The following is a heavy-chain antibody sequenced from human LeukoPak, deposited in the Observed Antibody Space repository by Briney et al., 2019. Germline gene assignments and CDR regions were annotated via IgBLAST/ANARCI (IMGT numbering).Heavy chain of an antibody. V-gene: IGHV1-24*01. CDR1: GYTFTDYY. J-gene: IGHJ4*02. CDR2: FDPEDGET. CDR3: ATGRGYSYGHGSFDFDY. D-gene: IGHD5-18*01. Sequence: RASVKVSCKASGYTFTDYYVHWVRQAPGKGLEWMGGFDPEDGETIYAQKFQGRVTMTEDTSTDTAYMELSSLRSEDTAVYYCATGRGYSYGHGSFDFDYWGQGTLVTVSS.